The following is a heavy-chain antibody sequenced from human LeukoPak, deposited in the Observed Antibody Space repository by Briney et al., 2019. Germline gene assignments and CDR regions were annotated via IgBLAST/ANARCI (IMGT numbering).Heavy chain of an antibody. CDR2: ISGSSTTI. CDR3: ARDVLSYGDSGVDY. D-gene: IGHD2-2*01. Sequence: GGSLRLSRAASGFTFSSYTMTWVRQAPGKGLEWVSYISGSSTTIYYADSVKGRFTISRDNAKNSLYLQMNSLRDEDTAVYYCARDVLSYGDSGVDYWGQGALVTASS. J-gene: IGHJ4*02. V-gene: IGHV3-48*02. CDR1: GFTFSSYT.